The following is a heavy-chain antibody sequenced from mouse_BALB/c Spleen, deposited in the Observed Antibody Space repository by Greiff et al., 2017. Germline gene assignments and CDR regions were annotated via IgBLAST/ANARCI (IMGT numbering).Heavy chain of an antibody. CDR2: INSNGGST. Sequence: EVKLVESGGGLVQPGGSLKLSCAASGFTFSSYGMSWVRQTPDKRLELVATINSNGGSTYYPDSVKGQFTISRDNAKNTLYLQMSSLKSEDTAMYYCARDPRFGSSSLYAMDYWGQGTSVTVSS. V-gene: IGHV5-6-3*01. D-gene: IGHD1-1*01. CDR1: GFTFSSYG. J-gene: IGHJ4*01. CDR3: ARDPRFGSSSLYAMDY.